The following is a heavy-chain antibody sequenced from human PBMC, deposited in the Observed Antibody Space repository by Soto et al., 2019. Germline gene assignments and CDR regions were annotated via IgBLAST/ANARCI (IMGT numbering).Heavy chain of an antibody. D-gene: IGHD3-3*01. V-gene: IGHV3-30*18. Sequence: GGSLRLSCAASGFTFSSYGMHWVRQAPGKGLEWVAVISYDGSNKYYADSVKGRFTISRDNSKNTLYLQMNSLRAEDTAVYYWEKDRRITFFGGPPPQMDVGGKGPTAPVP. CDR1: GFTFSSYG. CDR3: EKDRRITFFGGPPPQMDV. CDR2: ISYDGSNK. J-gene: IGHJ6*03.